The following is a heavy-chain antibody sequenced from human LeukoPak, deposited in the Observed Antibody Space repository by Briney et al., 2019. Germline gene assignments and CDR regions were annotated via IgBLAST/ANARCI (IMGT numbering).Heavy chain of an antibody. CDR3: ARDIKGGRYDSISGYYFDY. D-gene: IGHD3-22*01. Sequence: SETLSLTCAVYGGSFSGYYWSWIRQPPGKGLEWIGEINHSGSTNYNPSLKSRVTISVDTSKNQFSLKLSPVTAADTAVYYCARDIKGGRYDSISGYYFDYWGQGTLVTVSS. V-gene: IGHV4-34*01. CDR1: GGSFSGYY. J-gene: IGHJ4*02. CDR2: INHSGST.